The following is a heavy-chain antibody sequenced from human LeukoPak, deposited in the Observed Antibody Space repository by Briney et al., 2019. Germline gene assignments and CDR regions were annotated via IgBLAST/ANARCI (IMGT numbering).Heavy chain of an antibody. Sequence: GGSLRPSCAASGFIFSSYGMHWVRQAPGKGLEWVAVTWSDGSNKDYADSVKGRFSISRDNSKNTLSLQMNSLRAEDTAVYYCARDPNLSTFAMDVWGQGTTVTVSS. J-gene: IGHJ6*02. D-gene: IGHD3-16*01. CDR3: ARDPNLSTFAMDV. CDR2: TWSDGSNK. V-gene: IGHV3-33*01. CDR1: GFIFSSYG.